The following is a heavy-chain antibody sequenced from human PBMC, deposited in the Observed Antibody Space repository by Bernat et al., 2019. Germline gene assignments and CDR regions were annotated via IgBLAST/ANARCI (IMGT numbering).Heavy chain of an antibody. Sequence: VQLVESGGGVVQPGRSLRLSCAASGFTFSSYGMNWVRQGPGKGLEWVSRSSESGDRTDYADSVEGRFTISRDNSKNTLYLQMNSLRAEDTAVYYCAKEECSGGACYATDYWGQGTLVTVSS. D-gene: IGHD2-15*01. CDR3: AKEECSGGACYATDY. V-gene: IGHV3-23*04. CDR1: GFTFSSYG. CDR2: SSESGDRT. J-gene: IGHJ4*02.